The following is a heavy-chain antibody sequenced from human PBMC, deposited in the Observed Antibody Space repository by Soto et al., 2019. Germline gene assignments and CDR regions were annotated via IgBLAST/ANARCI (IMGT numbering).Heavy chain of an antibody. D-gene: IGHD3-10*01. Sequence: SPTLSLTCAISGDSVSSDITSWNWIRQSPSRGLEWLGRTYYWSKWFHDYAASVKSRITINPDTSKNQFSLELNSMTPEDTAVYYCARGNALDVWGQGTGVTVS. CDR3: ARGNALDV. CDR1: GDSVSSDITS. V-gene: IGHV6-1*01. J-gene: IGHJ3*01. CDR2: TYYWSKWFH.